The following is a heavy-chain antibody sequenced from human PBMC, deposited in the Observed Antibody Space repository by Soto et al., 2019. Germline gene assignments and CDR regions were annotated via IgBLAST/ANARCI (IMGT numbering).Heavy chain of an antibody. Sequence: LRLSCAASGFTFDDYAMHWVRQAPGKGLEWVSGISWNSGSIGYADSVKGRFTISRDNAKNSLYLQMNSLRAEDTALYYCAKGNWFDPWGQGTLVTVSS. V-gene: IGHV3-9*01. CDR1: GFTFDDYA. CDR3: AKGNWFDP. CDR2: ISWNSGSI. J-gene: IGHJ5*02.